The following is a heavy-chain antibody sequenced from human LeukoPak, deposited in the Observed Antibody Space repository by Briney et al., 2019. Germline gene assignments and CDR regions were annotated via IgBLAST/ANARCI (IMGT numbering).Heavy chain of an antibody. CDR3: ARDSHYYDSSGNYKGNDY. J-gene: IGHJ4*02. V-gene: IGHV3-7*01. D-gene: IGHD3-22*01. Sequence: PGGSLRLSCAASGFTFSSYWMSWVRQAPGKGLEWVADMRQDGSEKFYVDSVRGRFTISRDNAKNSLYLQMNSLSAEDTAVYYCARDSHYYDSSGNYKGNDYWGQGALVTVSS. CDR1: GFTFSSYW. CDR2: MRQDGSEK.